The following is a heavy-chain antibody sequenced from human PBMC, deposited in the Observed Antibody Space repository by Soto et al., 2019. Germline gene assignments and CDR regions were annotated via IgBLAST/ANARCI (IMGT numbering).Heavy chain of an antibody. J-gene: IGHJ4*02. CDR1: GGSISSRTFW. CDR2: MYYSGSS. D-gene: IGHD4-4*01. Sequence: QLQLQESGPGLVKPSETLSLTCSVSGGSISSRTFWWAWIRQPPGKGLEWIGDMYYSGSSYFSPSLKIRVTLSVDTSKNQLSLKLNSVTAADTAVYYCARHPRDDYNYGGSGIFDYWGQGTLVTVSS. CDR3: ARHPRDDYNYGGSGIFDY. V-gene: IGHV4-39*01.